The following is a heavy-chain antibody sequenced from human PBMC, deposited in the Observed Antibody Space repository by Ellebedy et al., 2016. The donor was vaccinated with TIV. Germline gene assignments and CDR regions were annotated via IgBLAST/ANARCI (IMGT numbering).Heavy chain of an antibody. CDR3: ARGKRVGRYFDF. J-gene: IGHJ4*02. D-gene: IGHD3-10*01. V-gene: IGHV4-34*01. Sequence: MPGGSLRLSCAVYGGSFSGYYWTWIRQSPGKGLEWIGEINDSGVTNYNPPLKSRVTASIDTSNNQFSLKLSSVTAADTAVYYCARGKRVGRYFDFWGQGELVTVSS. CDR1: GGSFSGYY. CDR2: INDSGVT.